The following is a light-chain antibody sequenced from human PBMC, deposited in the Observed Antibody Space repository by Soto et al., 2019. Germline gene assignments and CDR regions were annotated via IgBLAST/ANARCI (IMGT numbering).Light chain of an antibody. CDR2: EAS. V-gene: IGKV3-20*01. Sequence: IVLTQSPGTLTLSPGERATLSCRASHSVSGSFLAWYQQKPGQAPRLLIYEASIRATGIPDRFSGSGSGTDCTRTISRLEPEDFAVDYCQQYGRSPPFTFGPGTKVDIK. CDR1: HSVSGSF. CDR3: QQYGRSPPFT. J-gene: IGKJ3*01.